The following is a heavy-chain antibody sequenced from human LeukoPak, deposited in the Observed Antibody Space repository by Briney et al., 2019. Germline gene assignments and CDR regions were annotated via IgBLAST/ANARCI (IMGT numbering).Heavy chain of an antibody. V-gene: IGHV3-30*01. CDR2: ISKDVDNR. CDR3: TRCSYDSSGYRTCYFDY. Sequence: GTSLRLSCAASGFTFSSYAMHWVRQAPGKGLEWVAVISKDVDNRYYADSVRGRFTISRDNSQNTLYLQMNSLRAEDTAMYYCTRCSYDSSGYRTCYFDYWGQGTLVTVSS. J-gene: IGHJ4*02. CDR1: GFTFSSYA. D-gene: IGHD3-22*01.